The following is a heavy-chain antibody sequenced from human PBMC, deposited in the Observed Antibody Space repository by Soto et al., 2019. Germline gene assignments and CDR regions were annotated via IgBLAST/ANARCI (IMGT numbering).Heavy chain of an antibody. Sequence: ASVKVSCKASGYTFTGYYMHWVRQAPGQGLEWMGWINPNSGGTNYAQKFQGWVTMTRDTSISTAYMELSRLRSDDTAVYYCARGGYCTNGVCYSTWFDPWGQGTLVTVSS. V-gene: IGHV1-2*04. CDR3: ARGGYCTNGVCYSTWFDP. J-gene: IGHJ5*02. D-gene: IGHD2-8*01. CDR2: INPNSGGT. CDR1: GYTFTGYY.